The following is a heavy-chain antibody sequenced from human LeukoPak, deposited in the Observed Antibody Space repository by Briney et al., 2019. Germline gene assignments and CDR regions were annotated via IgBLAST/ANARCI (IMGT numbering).Heavy chain of an antibody. CDR3: ARGKPYDFWSGYSGSIDY. D-gene: IGHD3-3*01. J-gene: IGHJ4*02. V-gene: IGHV1-46*01. CDR1: GYTFTSYY. CDR2: IYPSGGST. Sequence: GASVKVSCKASGYTFTSYYMHWVRQAPGQGLEWMGIIYPSGGSTTYAQKFQSRVTMTSDTSTSAVYMQLTSLRSEDTAVYYCARGKPYDFWSGYSGSIDYWGQGTLVTVSS.